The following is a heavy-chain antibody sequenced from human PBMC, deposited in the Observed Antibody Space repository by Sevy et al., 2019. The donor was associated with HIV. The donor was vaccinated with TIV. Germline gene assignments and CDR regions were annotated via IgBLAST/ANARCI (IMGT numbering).Heavy chain of an antibody. CDR1: GFTFSRNA. CDR3: AKVGYCSSTSCYSIYYGMDV. CDR2: ITGSGGST. Sequence: GGSLRLSYAASGFTFSRNAMSWVRQAPGKGLEWASGITGSGGSTYYADSVKGRFTISRDNSKNTLYLQMNSLRVKDTAVYYCAKVGYCSSTSCYSIYYGMDVWGQGTTVTVSS. J-gene: IGHJ6*02. D-gene: IGHD2-2*02. V-gene: IGHV3-23*01.